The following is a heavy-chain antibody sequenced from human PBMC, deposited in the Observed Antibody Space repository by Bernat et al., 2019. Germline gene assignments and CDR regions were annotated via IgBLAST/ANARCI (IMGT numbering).Heavy chain of an antibody. CDR3: AGGVVVTAERYSGAFDI. Sequence: QVQLVESGGGVVQPGRSLRLSCAASGFTFSDNGMHWFRQAPGKGLEWVAVIWHDGSNENYAESLKGRFTSSRGNSESTLYLQMSSLKAEDTAVYYCAGGVVVTAERYSGAFDIWGQGTMVTVSS. V-gene: IGHV3-33*01. CDR2: IWHDGSNE. CDR1: GFTFSDNG. J-gene: IGHJ3*02. D-gene: IGHD2-21*02.